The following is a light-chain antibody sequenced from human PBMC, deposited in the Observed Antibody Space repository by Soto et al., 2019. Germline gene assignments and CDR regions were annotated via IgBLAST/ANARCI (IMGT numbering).Light chain of an antibody. CDR1: SSDIGSYDL. Sequence: QSALTQPASVSGPLGQSIVISCTGSSSDIGSYDLVSWYQQYPGKAPKVVIFEGTKRPSGVSNRFSGSKSGNTASLTISGLQTEDEADYYCCSYAGSRTYVFGAGIKVTVL. CDR2: EGT. V-gene: IGLV2-23*01. J-gene: IGLJ1*01. CDR3: CSYAGSRTYV.